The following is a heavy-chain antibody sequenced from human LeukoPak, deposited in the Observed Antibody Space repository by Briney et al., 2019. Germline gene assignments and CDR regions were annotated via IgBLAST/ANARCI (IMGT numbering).Heavy chain of an antibody. CDR1: GGSISSSIYY. D-gene: IGHD3-3*01. Sequence: SETLSLTCTVSGGSISSSIYYWGWIRQPPGKGLEWIGSIYYNANTYYNPSLKSRITISVDTSKNQFSLRLSSVTAADTAVYYCAREGYNFYWGQGTLVTVSS. V-gene: IGHV4-39*07. J-gene: IGHJ4*02. CDR3: AREGYNFY. CDR2: IYYNANT.